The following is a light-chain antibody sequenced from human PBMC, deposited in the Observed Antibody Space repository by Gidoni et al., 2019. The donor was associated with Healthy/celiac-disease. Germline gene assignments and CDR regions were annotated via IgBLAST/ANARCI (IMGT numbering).Light chain of an antibody. CDR3: RQYKSYWT. CDR2: DAS. Sequence: DIQMTQSPSTLSASVGDRVTITCRASHSISRWLAWYQQKPGKAPKLVIYDASSLASAVPSRFSGSGSGTEFTLTISSLQPDDFATYYCRQYKSYWTFGQGTKVEIK. J-gene: IGKJ1*01. V-gene: IGKV1-5*01. CDR1: HSISRW.